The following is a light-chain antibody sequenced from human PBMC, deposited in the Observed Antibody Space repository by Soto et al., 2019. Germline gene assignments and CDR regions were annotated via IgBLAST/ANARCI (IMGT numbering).Light chain of an antibody. CDR3: SSYTSSSTWV. J-gene: IGLJ3*02. CDR2: EVS. CDR1: NSDVGGYNY. V-gene: IGLV2-14*01. Sequence: QSALTQPASVSGSPGQSITISCTGTNSDVGGYNYVSWYQQHPGKAPKVMIYEVSNRPSGVSNRYSGSKSGNTASLTISGLQAEDEADYYCSSYTSSSTWVFGGGTKVTVL.